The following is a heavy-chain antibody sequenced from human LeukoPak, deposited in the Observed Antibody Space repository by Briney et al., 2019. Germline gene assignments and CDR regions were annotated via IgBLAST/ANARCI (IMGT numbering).Heavy chain of an antibody. V-gene: IGHV4-34*01. Sequence: PSETLSLTCAVYGGSFSGYYWSWIRQPPGKGLEWIGEINHSGSTNYNPSLKSRVTISVDTSKNQFSLKLSSVTAADTAVYYCARDGIRSGYYRANWFGPWGQGTLVTVSS. J-gene: IGHJ5*02. CDR3: ARDGIRSGYYRANWFGP. D-gene: IGHD3-22*01. CDR1: GGSFSGYY. CDR2: INHSGST.